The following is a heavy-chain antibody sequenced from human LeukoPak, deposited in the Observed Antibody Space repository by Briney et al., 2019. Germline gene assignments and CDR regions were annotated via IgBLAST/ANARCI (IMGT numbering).Heavy chain of an antibody. D-gene: IGHD6-19*01. CDR2: INSDGSNI. J-gene: IGHJ3*02. V-gene: IGHV3-74*01. CDR3: ARNPPNQWLVHDAFDI. CDR1: GFTLSSYW. Sequence: QPGGSLRLSCAASGFTLSSYWMHWVRHAPGKGLVWVSRINSDGSNINYADSVKGRFTISRDNAKNTLYLQMSGLTVEDTAVYYCARNPPNQWLVHDAFDIWGQGTMVTVSS.